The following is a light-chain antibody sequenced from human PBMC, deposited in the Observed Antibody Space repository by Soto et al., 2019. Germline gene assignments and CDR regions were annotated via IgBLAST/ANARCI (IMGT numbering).Light chain of an antibody. CDR2: GAS. V-gene: IGKV3-20*01. J-gene: IGKJ1*01. CDR1: QTISSGS. Sequence: EILLTQSPDTLSVSPGERATLACRASQTISSGSLAWYQQKPGQAPRLFIYGASTRAAGIPDRFSGRGSGTYFTLTINRLGPEDSAVYYCQHYVSKEFGQGTKLESK. CDR3: QHYVSKE.